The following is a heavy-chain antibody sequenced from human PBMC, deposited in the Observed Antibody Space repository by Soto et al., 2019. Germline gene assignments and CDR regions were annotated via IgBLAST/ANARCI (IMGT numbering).Heavy chain of an antibody. CDR2: IYHSGST. Sequence: QLQLQESGSGLVKPSQTLSLTCAVSGGSISSGGYSWSWIRQPPGKGLEWIGYIYHSGSTYYNPSLKSRVYISVDRSTNQCSRKLSSVTAADTAVYYCAAGRWLPLYYWGQGTLVTVSS. CDR1: GGSISSGGYS. J-gene: IGHJ4*02. CDR3: AAGRWLPLYY. D-gene: IGHD5-12*01. V-gene: IGHV4-30-2*01.